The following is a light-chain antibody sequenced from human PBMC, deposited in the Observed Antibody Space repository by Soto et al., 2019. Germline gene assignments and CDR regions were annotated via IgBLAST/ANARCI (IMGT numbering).Light chain of an antibody. CDR2: DAS. V-gene: IGKV1-5*01. J-gene: IGKJ5*01. CDR3: QQYKSYSPIT. CDR1: QSISSW. Sequence: DIQMTQSPSTLSASVGDRITITCRASQSISSWLAWYQQKPGKAPKLLIYDASNLQSGVPSRFSGSVSGTEFTLTISSLQPDDFATYYCQQYKSYSPITFCQGTLLEI.